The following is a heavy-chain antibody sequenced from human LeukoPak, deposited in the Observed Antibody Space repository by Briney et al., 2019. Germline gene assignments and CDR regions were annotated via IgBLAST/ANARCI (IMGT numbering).Heavy chain of an antibody. CDR1: GFTFSSYA. V-gene: IGHV3-30*04. CDR3: ARGLAAAGTRYYYYYGMDV. D-gene: IGHD6-13*01. J-gene: IGHJ6*01. CDR2: ISYDGSNK. Sequence: GGSLRLSCAASGFTFSSYAMHWVRQAPGKGLEWVAVISYDGSNKYYADSVKGRFTISRDNSKNTLYLQMNSLRVEDTAVYYCARGLAAAGTRYYYYYGMDVWGQGTTVTVSS.